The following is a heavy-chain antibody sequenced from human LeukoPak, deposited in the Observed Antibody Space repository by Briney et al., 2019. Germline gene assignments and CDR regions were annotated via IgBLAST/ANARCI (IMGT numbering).Heavy chain of an antibody. J-gene: IGHJ5*02. Sequence: GGSLRLSCAASGFTFDDYGMSWVRQAPGQGLEWVSGINWNGGSTGYADSVKGRFTISRDNAKNSLYLQMNSLRAEDTALYYCARRIAAAPSDWFDPWGQGTLVTVSS. CDR2: INWNGGST. V-gene: IGHV3-20*04. D-gene: IGHD6-13*01. CDR1: GFTFDDYG. CDR3: ARRIAAAPSDWFDP.